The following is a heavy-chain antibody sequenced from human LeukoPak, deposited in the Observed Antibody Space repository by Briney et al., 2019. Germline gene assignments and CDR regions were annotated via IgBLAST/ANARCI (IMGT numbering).Heavy chain of an antibody. V-gene: IGHV4-61*02. Sequence: PSETLSLTCTVSGGSISSGSYYWSWIRQPAGKGLEWIGRIYTSGSTNYNPSLKSRVTISVDTAKNTFSLKLSSVTAADTAVYYCARDNSEAAAGLYYYYYYMDVWGKGTTVTISS. CDR2: IYTSGST. J-gene: IGHJ6*03. CDR3: ARDNSEAAAGLYYYYYYMDV. D-gene: IGHD6-13*01. CDR1: GGSISSGSYY.